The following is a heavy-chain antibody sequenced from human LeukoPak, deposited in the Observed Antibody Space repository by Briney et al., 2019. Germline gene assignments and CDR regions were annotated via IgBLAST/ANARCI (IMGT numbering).Heavy chain of an antibody. Sequence: SETLSLTCTVSDGSISSYYWSWTRQPPGKGLEWIGYINDSGVTNYNPSLKSRVTISVDTSKNQFSLKLSSVTATDTAVYYCARWMAGTTLPYWGQGTLVTVSS. J-gene: IGHJ4*02. V-gene: IGHV4-4*08. CDR1: DGSISSYY. CDR2: INDSGVT. CDR3: ARWMAGTTLPY. D-gene: IGHD1/OR15-1a*01.